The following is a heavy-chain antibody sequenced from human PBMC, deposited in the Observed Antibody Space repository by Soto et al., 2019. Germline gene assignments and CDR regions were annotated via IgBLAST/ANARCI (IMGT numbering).Heavy chain of an antibody. D-gene: IGHD6-25*01. J-gene: IGHJ6*03. CDR2: ISGSGGST. Sequence: GGSLRLSCAASGFTFSSYAMSWVRQAPGKGLEWVSAISGSGGSTYYADSVKGRFTISRDNSKNTLYLQMNSLRAEDTAVYYCAKHIRLPAEYYYYYYMDVWGKGTTVTVSS. V-gene: IGHV3-23*01. CDR3: AKHIRLPAEYYYYYYMDV. CDR1: GFTFSSYA.